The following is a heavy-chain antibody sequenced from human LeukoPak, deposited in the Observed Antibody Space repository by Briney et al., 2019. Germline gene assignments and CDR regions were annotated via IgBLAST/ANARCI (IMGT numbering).Heavy chain of an antibody. CDR3: ARGPYSSSWLINPPPYYFDY. J-gene: IGHJ4*02. V-gene: IGHV1-46*01. D-gene: IGHD6-13*01. Sequence: VASVQVSCKASGYTFTSYYTHWVRQAPGQGLEWMGIINPSGGSTSYAQKFQGRVTMTRDTSTSTVYMELSSLRSEDTAVYYCARGPYSSSWLINPPPYYFDYWGQGTLVTVSS. CDR1: GYTFTSYY. CDR2: INPSGGST.